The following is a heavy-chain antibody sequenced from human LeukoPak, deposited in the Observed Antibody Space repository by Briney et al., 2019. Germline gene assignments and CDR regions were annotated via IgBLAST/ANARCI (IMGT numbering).Heavy chain of an antibody. J-gene: IGHJ4*02. CDR1: GFTFSSYS. CDR3: AKEGYYGSGSYQAFDY. Sequence: GGSLRLSCAASGFTFSSYSMNWVRQAPGKGLEWVSYISSSSSTIYYADSVKGRFTISRDNSKNTLYLQMNSLRAEDTAVYYCAKEGYYGSGSYQAFDYWGQGTLVTVSS. V-gene: IGHV3-48*01. D-gene: IGHD3-10*01. CDR2: ISSSSSTI.